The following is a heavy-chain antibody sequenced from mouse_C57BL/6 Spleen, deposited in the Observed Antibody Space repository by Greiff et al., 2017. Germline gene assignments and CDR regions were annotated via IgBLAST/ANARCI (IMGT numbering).Heavy chain of an antibody. Sequence: EVQLQESGPGLVKPSQSLSLTCSVTGYSITSGYYWNWIRQFPGNKLEWMGYISYDGSNNYNPSLKNRISITRDTSKNQFFLKLNSVTTEDTATYYCARDDYDGWYFDVWGTGTTVTVSS. CDR2: ISYDGSN. V-gene: IGHV3-6*01. CDR3: ARDDYDGWYFDV. D-gene: IGHD2-4*01. J-gene: IGHJ1*03. CDR1: GYSITSGYY.